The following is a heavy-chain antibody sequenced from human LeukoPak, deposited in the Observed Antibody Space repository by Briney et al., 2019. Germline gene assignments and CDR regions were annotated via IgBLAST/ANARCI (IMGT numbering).Heavy chain of an antibody. D-gene: IGHD6-19*01. CDR1: GFTFDDYA. Sequence: GRSLRLSCAASGFTFDDYAMHWVRQAPGKGLEWVSGISWNSGSIGYADSVKGRFTISRDNAKNSLYLQMNSLRAEDTAVYYCASRGWYRDYWGQGTLVTVSS. CDR2: ISWNSGSI. CDR3: ASRGWYRDY. V-gene: IGHV3-9*01. J-gene: IGHJ4*02.